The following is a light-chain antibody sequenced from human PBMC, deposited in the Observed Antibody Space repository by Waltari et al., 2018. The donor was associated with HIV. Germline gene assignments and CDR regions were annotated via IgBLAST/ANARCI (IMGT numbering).Light chain of an antibody. CDR3: AAWDDSLNGWV. J-gene: IGLJ3*02. V-gene: IGLV1-44*01. CDR1: SSNIGSNT. CDR2: SNN. Sequence: QSVLTQPPSASGTPGQRVTISCSGSSSNIGSNTVHWYQQLPGKATKLLIYSNNQRPSGVPDRFSGSKSGTSASLAISGLQSEDEADYYCAAWDDSLNGWVFGGGTKLTVL.